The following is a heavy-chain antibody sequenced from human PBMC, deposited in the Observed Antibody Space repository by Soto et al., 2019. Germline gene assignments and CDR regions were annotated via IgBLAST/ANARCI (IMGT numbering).Heavy chain of an antibody. J-gene: IGHJ4*02. V-gene: IGHV5-10-1*01. Sequence: GESLKISCKGSGYSFTSYWISWVRQMPGKGLEWMGRIDPSDSYTNYSPSFQGHVTISADKSISTAYLQWSSLKASDTAMYYCARHAPYTYYYDSSEVQFFDYWGQGTLVTVSS. CDR1: GYSFTSYW. CDR2: IDPSDSYT. D-gene: IGHD3-22*01. CDR3: ARHAPYTYYYDSSEVQFFDY.